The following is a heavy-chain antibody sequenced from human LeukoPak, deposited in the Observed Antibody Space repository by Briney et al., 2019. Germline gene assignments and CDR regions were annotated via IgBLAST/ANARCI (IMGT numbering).Heavy chain of an antibody. Sequence: PSETLSLTCAVYGGSFSGYYWSWIRQPPGKGLEWIGEINHSGSTNYNPSLKSRVTISVDTSKNQFSLKLSSVTAADTAVYYCARSRYYYYYYMDVWGKGTTVTVSS. CDR3: ARSRYYYYYYMDV. J-gene: IGHJ6*03. CDR1: GGSFSGYY. D-gene: IGHD1-14*01. CDR2: INHSGST. V-gene: IGHV4-34*01.